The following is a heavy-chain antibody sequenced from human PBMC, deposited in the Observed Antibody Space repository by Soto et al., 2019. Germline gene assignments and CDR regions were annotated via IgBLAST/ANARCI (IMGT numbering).Heavy chain of an antibody. CDR3: AKVGFIVVVVAAHNWFDP. D-gene: IGHD2-15*01. Sequence: EVQLLESGGGLVQPGGSLRLSYAASGFTFSSYAMSWVRQAPGKGLEWVSAISGSGGSTYYADSVKGRFTISRDNSKNTLYLQMNSLRAEDTAVYYCAKVGFIVVVVAAHNWFDPWGQGTLVTVSS. CDR1: GFTFSSYA. J-gene: IGHJ5*02. CDR2: ISGSGGST. V-gene: IGHV3-23*01.